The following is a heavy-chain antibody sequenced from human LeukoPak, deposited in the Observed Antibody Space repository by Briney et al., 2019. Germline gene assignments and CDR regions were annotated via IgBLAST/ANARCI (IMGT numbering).Heavy chain of an antibody. CDR1: GYTFTTYW. Sequence: NRGESLKISCQGSGYTFTTYWIAWVRQMPGKGLEWMGIINPADSDTRYSPSFQGLVTISADKSISTAYLQWSSLKASDTAMYYCARRLGYCSSTSCPRSRFDPWGQGTLVTVSS. V-gene: IGHV5-51*01. J-gene: IGHJ5*02. CDR3: ARRLGYCSSTSCPRSRFDP. CDR2: INPADSDT. D-gene: IGHD2-2*01.